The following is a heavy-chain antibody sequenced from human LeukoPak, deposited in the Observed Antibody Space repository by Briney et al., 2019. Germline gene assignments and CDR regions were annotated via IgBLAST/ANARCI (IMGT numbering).Heavy chain of an antibody. CDR1: GYTFTSYA. CDR3: AREALYGGNSFDY. Sequence: SVKVSCKAPGYTFTSYAISWVRQAPGQGLEWMGGIIPIFGTANYAQKFQGRVTITADESTSTAYMELSSLRSVDTAVYYCAREALYGGNSFDYWGQGTLVTVSS. CDR2: IIPIFGTA. J-gene: IGHJ4*02. D-gene: IGHD4-23*01. V-gene: IGHV1-69*13.